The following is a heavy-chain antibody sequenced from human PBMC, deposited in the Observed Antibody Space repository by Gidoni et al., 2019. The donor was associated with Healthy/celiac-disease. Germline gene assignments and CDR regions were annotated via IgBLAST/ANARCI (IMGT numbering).Heavy chain of an antibody. CDR1: GFTFSSYA. CDR2: ISGSGGSI. Sequence: EVQLLESGGGLVQPVGSLRISCAASGFTFSSYAMSWVHQAPGKGLECVSAISGSGGSIYYADSVKGRFTISRDNSKNTLYLQMNSLRAEDTAVYYCAKGGVVVAATHDYWGQGTLVTVSS. V-gene: IGHV3-23*01. D-gene: IGHD2-15*01. J-gene: IGHJ4*02. CDR3: AKGGVVVAATHDY.